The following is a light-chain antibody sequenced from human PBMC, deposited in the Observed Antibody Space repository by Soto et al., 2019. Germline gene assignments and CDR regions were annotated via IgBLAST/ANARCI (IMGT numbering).Light chain of an antibody. CDR1: QTISTY. J-gene: IGKJ2*01. CDR2: AAS. Sequence: DIQMTQSQSSLSASVGDRVTITCRASQTISTYLNWYQQNPGKAPKLLIYAASNLQSGIPSRFSGSGSGTDFTLTINSLQPEDFATYYCQHSLNSPYTFGKGNKLEIK. CDR3: QHSLNSPYT. V-gene: IGKV1-39*01.